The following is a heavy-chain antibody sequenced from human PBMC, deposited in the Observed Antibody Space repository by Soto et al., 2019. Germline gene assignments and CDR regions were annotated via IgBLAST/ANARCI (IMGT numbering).Heavy chain of an antibody. CDR2: MNPNSGNT. V-gene: IGHV1-8*02. Sequence: ASVKVSCKASGYTFNNYDIHWVRQAPGHGLEWMGWMNPNSGNTDYAQNFRGRVTMTQNTAIGTAYMELSSLRSDDTATYYCTRAYGAETFDFWGQGTRVTVSS. CDR1: GYTFNNYD. J-gene: IGHJ5*01. CDR3: TRAYGAETFDF. D-gene: IGHD3-10*01.